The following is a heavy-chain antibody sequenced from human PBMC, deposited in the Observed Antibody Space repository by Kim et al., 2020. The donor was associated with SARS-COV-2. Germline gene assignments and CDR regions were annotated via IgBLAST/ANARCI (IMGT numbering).Heavy chain of an antibody. CDR1: GGSISSSSYY. D-gene: IGHD4-17*01. CDR3: ARRWATVTTELWYFDL. CDR2: IYYSGST. J-gene: IGHJ2*01. V-gene: IGHV4-39*01. Sequence: SETLSLTCTVSGGSISSSSYYWGWIRQPPGKGLEWIGSIYYSGSTYYNPSLKSRVTISVDTSKNQFSLKLSSVTAADTAVYYCARRWATVTTELWYFDLWGRGTLVTVSS.